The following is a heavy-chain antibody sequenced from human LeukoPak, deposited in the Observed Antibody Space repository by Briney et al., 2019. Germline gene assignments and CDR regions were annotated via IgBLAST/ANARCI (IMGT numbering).Heavy chain of an antibody. V-gene: IGHV3-33*01. Sequence: GRSLRLSCAASGFTFSSYGMHWVRQAPGKGLEWVAVIWYDGSNKYYADSVKGRFTISRDNSKNTLYLQMNSLRAEDTAVYYCAVTYDSSGYYFGYFRHWGQGTLVTVSS. D-gene: IGHD3-22*01. CDR2: IWYDGSNK. CDR3: AVTYDSSGYYFGYFRH. CDR1: GFTFSSYG. J-gene: IGHJ1*01.